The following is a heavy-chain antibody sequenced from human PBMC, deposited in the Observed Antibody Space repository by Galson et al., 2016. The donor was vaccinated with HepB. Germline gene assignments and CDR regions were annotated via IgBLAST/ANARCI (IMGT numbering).Heavy chain of an antibody. CDR1: GFNFNNYA. D-gene: IGHD1-26*01. CDR3: TKDPVSGSYVPTWVKY. J-gene: IGHJ4*02. Sequence: SLRLSCAASGFNFNNYAMSWVRQAPRKGLEWVSTISGSGATTYYEDSLKGRFTISRDNGKRTLYLQMNRLRAEDTAAYFCTKDPVSGSYVPTWVKYWGQGTLVTVSS. CDR2: ISGSGATT. V-gene: IGHV3-23*01.